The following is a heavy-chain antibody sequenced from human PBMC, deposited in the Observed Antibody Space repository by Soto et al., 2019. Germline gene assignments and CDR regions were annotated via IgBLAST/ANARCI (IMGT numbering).Heavy chain of an antibody. CDR3: ARVGSNYPYWYFDL. J-gene: IGHJ2*01. Sequence: QVQLVQSGAEVKKPGSSVKVSCKASGGTFSSYAISWVRQAPGQGLELMGGIIPIFGTANYAQKFQGRVTNNADESTSPAYMELSSLRSEDTAVYYCARVGSNYPYWYFDLWGRVTLVTVSS. V-gene: IGHV1-69*01. CDR1: GGTFSSYA. D-gene: IGHD4-4*01. CDR2: IIPIFGTA.